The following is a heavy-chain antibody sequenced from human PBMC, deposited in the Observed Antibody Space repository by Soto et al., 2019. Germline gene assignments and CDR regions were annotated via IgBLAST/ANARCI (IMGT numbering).Heavy chain of an antibody. V-gene: IGHV4-31*03. J-gene: IGHJ4*02. CDR3: ARDKDLQPTVWGF. Sequence: TLSLTCTVSGDSMATGGHYYNWIRQVPGKGLEWIGYVYYSGATHYTPSLRARATISRDTSKNQFSLRLISVTAADTALYYCARDKDLQPTVWGFWGQGIQVTVS. D-gene: IGHD3-16*01. CDR1: GDSMATGGHY. CDR2: VYYSGAT.